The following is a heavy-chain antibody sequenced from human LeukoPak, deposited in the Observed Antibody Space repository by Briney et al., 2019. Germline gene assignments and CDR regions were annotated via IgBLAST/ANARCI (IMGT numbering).Heavy chain of an antibody. V-gene: IGHV3-7*01. CDR1: GFTLSSYW. CDR3: ARNTDRDAYMAS. J-gene: IGHJ5*02. CDR2: IKQDGTET. D-gene: IGHD5-24*01. Sequence: GGSLRLSYEVTGFTLSSYWMSWVRQAPGKGLEWVANIKQDGTETHYGDSVKGRFTISRDNAKNSLYLQLNSLRGEDTAVYYCARNTDRDAYMASWGQGTLVTVSS.